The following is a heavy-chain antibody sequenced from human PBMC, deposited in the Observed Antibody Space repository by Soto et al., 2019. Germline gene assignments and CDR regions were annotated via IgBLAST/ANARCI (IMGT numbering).Heavy chain of an antibody. CDR1: GFTFSSYE. D-gene: IGHD3-16*01. CDR3: ATYRWGSSIDY. CDR2: ISSSGNTI. J-gene: IGHJ4*02. V-gene: IGHV3-48*03. Sequence: VGSLRLSCAASGFTFSSYEMNWVRQAPGKGLEWVSYISSSGNTIYYADSVQGRFTISRDNAKNSLYLQMNSLRAEDTAVYYCATYRWGSSIDYWGQGTLVTVSS.